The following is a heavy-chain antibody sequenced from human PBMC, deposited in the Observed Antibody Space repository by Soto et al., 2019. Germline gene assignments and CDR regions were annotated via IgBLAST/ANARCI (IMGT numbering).Heavy chain of an antibody. D-gene: IGHD2-2*01. J-gene: IGHJ5*02. Sequence: SETLSLTCAVYGGSFSGYYWSWIRQPPGKGLEWIGEINHSGSTNYNPSLKSRVTISVDTSKNQFSLKLSSVTAADTAVYYCARGSCSSTSCYGGDLLDPSGQGSLVIVSS. CDR1: GGSFSGYY. CDR3: ARGSCSSTSCYGGDLLDP. V-gene: IGHV4-34*01. CDR2: INHSGST.